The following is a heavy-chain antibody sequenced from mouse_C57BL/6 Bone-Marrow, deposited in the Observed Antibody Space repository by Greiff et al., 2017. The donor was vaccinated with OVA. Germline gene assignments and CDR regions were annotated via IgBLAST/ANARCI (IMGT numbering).Heavy chain of an antibody. V-gene: IGHV1-78*01. D-gene: IGHD1-2*01. CDR2: VYPRDGST. CDR1: GYTFTDYT. Sequence: VKLMESDVELVKPGASVKISCKVSGYTFTDYTIHWMKQRPEQGLEWIGYVYPRDGSTKYNEKFKGKATLTADKSSSTACMQLNSLTSEDSAVYFCARYGPYYFDYWGRGTTLTGSS. J-gene: IGHJ2*01. CDR3: ARYGPYYFDY.